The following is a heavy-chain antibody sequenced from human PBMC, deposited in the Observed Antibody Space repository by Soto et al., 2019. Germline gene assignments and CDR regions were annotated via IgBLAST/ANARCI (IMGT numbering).Heavy chain of an antibody. CDR2: ISSSSSTI. Sequence: TGGSLRLSCAASGFTFSSYSMNWVRQAPGKGLEWVSYISSSSSTIYYADSVKGRFTISRDNAKNSLYLQMNSLRDEDTAVYYCARDLYYDSSGYHPVDYWGQGTLVTVSS. CDR1: GFTFSSYS. D-gene: IGHD3-22*01. V-gene: IGHV3-48*02. J-gene: IGHJ4*02. CDR3: ARDLYYDSSGYHPVDY.